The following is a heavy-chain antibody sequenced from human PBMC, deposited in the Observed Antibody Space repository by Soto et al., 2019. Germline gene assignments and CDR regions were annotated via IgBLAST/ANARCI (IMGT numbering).Heavy chain of an antibody. V-gene: IGHV2-26*01. CDR2: IFSNDEK. D-gene: IGHD1-1*01. CDR1: GFSLSNARMG. J-gene: IGHJ4*02. CDR3: ARIRLDWNDALLFDY. Sequence: QVTLKESGPVLVKPTETLTLTCTVSGFSLSNARMGVSWIRQPPGKALEWLAHIFSNDEKSYSTSLKSRLTISKDTSKSQVVLTMINMDPVDTATYYCARIRLDWNDALLFDYWGQGTLVTVSS.